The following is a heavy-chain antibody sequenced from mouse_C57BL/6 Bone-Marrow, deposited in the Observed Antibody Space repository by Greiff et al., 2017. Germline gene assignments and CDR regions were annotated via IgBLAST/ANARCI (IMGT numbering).Heavy chain of an antibody. CDR3: APPRNDY. V-gene: IGHV1-67*01. CDR1: GYTFTDYA. D-gene: IGHD2-10*02. CDR2: ISTYYGDA. J-gene: IGHJ2*01. Sequence: VQLQQSGPELVRPGVSVKISCKGSGYTFTDYAMHWVKQSHAKSLEWIGVISTYYGDASSNQKFKDTATMTVDKSSSKAYMELARLTSADSAVYYCAPPRNDYWGQGTTLTVSS.